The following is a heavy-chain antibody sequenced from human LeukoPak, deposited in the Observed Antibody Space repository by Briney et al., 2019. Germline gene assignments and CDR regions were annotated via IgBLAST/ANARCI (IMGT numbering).Heavy chain of an antibody. CDR2: INHSGST. J-gene: IGHJ4*02. CDR1: GGSFSGYY. Sequence: PSETLSLTCAVYGGSFSGYYRSWIRQPPGKGLEWIGEINHSGSTNYNPSLKSRVTISVDTSKNQFSLKPSSVTAADTAVYYCASVVAVAGNDYFDYWGQGTLVTVSS. V-gene: IGHV4-34*01. CDR3: ASVVAVAGNDYFDY. D-gene: IGHD6-19*01.